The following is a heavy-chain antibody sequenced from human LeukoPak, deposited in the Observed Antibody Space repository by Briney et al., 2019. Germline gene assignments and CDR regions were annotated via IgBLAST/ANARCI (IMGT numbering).Heavy chain of an antibody. CDR2: IIPIFGTA. D-gene: IGHD3-22*01. V-gene: IGHV1-69*05. Sequence: SVNVSCKACGGTYSSYDISWVRQAPGKGLEWMGGIIPIFGTANYAQKFQGRVTITTDESTSTAYMDLSSLRSEDTAVYYCVKAGPYDSSGYYYPFDYWGQGTLVTVSS. CDR3: VKAGPYDSSGYYYPFDY. CDR1: GGTYSSYD. J-gene: IGHJ4*02.